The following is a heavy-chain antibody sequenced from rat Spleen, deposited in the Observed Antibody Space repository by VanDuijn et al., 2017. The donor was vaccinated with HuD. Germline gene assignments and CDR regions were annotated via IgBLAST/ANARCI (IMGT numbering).Heavy chain of an antibody. J-gene: IGHJ4*01. D-gene: IGHD4-3*01. CDR3: AGSSGYDVMDA. CDR2: IWTGGST. CDR1: GFSLTSYN. Sequence: QVQLKDSGPGLVQPSQTLSLTCTVSGFSLTSYNVHWVRQPTGKGLEWMGVIWTGGSTDYNSALKSRLGISRDTSKSQVFLKMNSLQTEDIATYYCAGSSGYDVMDAWGQGASVTVSS. V-gene: IGHV2-30*01.